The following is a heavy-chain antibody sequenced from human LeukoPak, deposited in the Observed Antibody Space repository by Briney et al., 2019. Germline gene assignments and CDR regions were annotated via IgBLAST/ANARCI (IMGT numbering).Heavy chain of an antibody. J-gene: IGHJ5*02. Sequence: GESLKISCKGSGYRFTSYWIGWVRQMPGKGLEWMGIIYPGDSDTRYSPSFQGQVTISADKSISTAYLQWSSLKASDTAMYYCARGPYCSSTSCSQPNWFDPWGQGTLVTVSS. CDR3: ARGPYCSSTSCSQPNWFDP. D-gene: IGHD2-2*01. V-gene: IGHV5-51*01. CDR2: IYPGDSDT. CDR1: GYRFTSYW.